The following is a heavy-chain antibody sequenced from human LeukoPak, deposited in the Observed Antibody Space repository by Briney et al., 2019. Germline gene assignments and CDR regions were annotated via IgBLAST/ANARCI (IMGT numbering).Heavy chain of an antibody. CDR2: INAYNGNT. Sequence: GASVKVSCKASGYTFTGYYMHWVRQAPGQGLEWMGWINAYNGNTNYAQKLQGRVTMTTDTSTSTAYMELRSLRSDDTAVYYCARVKGSTANWFDPWGQGTLVTVSS. D-gene: IGHD5/OR15-5a*01. V-gene: IGHV1-18*04. CDR3: ARVKGSTANWFDP. J-gene: IGHJ5*02. CDR1: GYTFTGYY.